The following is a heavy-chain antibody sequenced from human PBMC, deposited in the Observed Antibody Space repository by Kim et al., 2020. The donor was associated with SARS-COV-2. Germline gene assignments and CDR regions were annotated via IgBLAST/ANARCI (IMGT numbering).Heavy chain of an antibody. Sequence: ASVKVSCKASGYTFTSYAMHWVRQAPGQRLEWMGWINAGNGNTKYSQKFQGRVTITRDTSASTAYMELSSLRSEDTAVYYCARRMVQGVRTILDAFDIWGQGTMVTVSS. J-gene: IGHJ3*02. CDR2: INAGNGNT. CDR1: GYTFTSYA. D-gene: IGHD3-10*01. V-gene: IGHV1-3*01. CDR3: ARRMVQGVRTILDAFDI.